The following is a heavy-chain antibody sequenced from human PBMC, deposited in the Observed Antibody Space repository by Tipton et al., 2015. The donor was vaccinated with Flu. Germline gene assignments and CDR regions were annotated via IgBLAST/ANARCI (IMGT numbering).Heavy chain of an antibody. CDR1: GGSIGSHS. Sequence: TLSLTCTVAGGSIGSHSWNWIRQPAGKGLEWIGRIYTSGNTIYNPSLQSRVTVSVDTSKNQFSLKLNSVTVADTAVYYCAKRGEEYRQQGDSNCFDPWGQGILVTVSS. J-gene: IGHJ5*02. D-gene: IGHD6-6*01. CDR3: AKRGEEYRQQGDSNCFDP. V-gene: IGHV4-4*07. CDR2: IYTSGNT.